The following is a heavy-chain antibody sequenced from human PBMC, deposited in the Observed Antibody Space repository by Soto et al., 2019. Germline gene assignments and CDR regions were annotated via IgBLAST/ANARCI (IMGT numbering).Heavy chain of an antibody. D-gene: IGHD6-19*01. CDR1: GYTFTDYW. J-gene: IGHJ4*02. V-gene: IGHV5-51*01. CDR3: ARDAQWLAVDY. CDR2: IYPCDSDT. Sequence: GESLKISCKGSGYTFTDYWIGWVRQLPGKGLDWMGIIYPCDSDTRYSPSFQGHVTITVXXXTXXXYXQXXTLXASDTAMYYCARDAQWLAVDYWGQGTMVTVSS.